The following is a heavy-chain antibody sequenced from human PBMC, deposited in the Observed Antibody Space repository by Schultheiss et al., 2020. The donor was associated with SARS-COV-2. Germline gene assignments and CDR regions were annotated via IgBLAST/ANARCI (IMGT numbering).Heavy chain of an antibody. CDR3: ARDPGSWSSTSCYDNWFDP. CDR1: GFTFDDYA. V-gene: IGHV3-9*01. J-gene: IGHJ5*02. Sequence: GGSLRLSCVASGFTFDDYAMHWVRQAPGKGLEWVSAISGSGGSTYYADSVKGRFTISRDNAKNSLYLQMNSLRAEDTAVYYCARDPGSWSSTSCYDNWFDPWGQGTLVTVSS. CDR2: ISGSGGST. D-gene: IGHD2-2*01.